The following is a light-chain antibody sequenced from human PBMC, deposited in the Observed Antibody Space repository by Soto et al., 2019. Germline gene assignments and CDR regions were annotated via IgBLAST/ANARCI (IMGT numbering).Light chain of an antibody. Sequence: EIVVTQAAATRSGSPGERVTLSWRASQSVNIYLAWYQQNPGHPPSPLIYGASTRATDMPGRFSGSGSGTEFTLTISSRQSADFAVYYCQQYNNWPRTFGQGTKVDI. CDR1: QSVNIY. J-gene: IGKJ1*01. V-gene: IGKV3-15*01. CDR2: GAS. CDR3: QQYNNWPRT.